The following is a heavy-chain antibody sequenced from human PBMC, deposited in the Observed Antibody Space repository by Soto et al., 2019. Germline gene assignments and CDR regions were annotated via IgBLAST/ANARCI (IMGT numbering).Heavy chain of an antibody. CDR2: ISAYNGNT. CDR3: ARVVRGYSGYGSFSWFDP. D-gene: IGHD5-12*01. V-gene: IGHV1-18*04. Sequence: GASVKVSCKASCYTFTSYGISWVRQAPGQWLEWMGWISAYNGNTNYAQKLQGRVTMTTDTSTSTAYMELRSLRSDDTAVYYCARVVRGYSGYGSFSWFDPWGQGTLVTVSS. J-gene: IGHJ5*02. CDR1: CYTFTSYG.